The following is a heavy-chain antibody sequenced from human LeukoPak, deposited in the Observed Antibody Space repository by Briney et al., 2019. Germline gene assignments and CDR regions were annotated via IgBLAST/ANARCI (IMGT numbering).Heavy chain of an antibody. J-gene: IGHJ4*02. V-gene: IGHV3-23*01. D-gene: IGHD1-26*01. CDR1: GFTFSSYA. CDR3: ARSGSYFVY. CDR2: ISGSGGST. Sequence: GGSLRLSCAASGFTFSSYAMSWVRQAPGKGLEWVSAISGSGGSTYYADSVEGRFTISGDNSKNTLYLQMNSLRAEDTAVYYCARSGSYFVYWGQGTLVTVSS.